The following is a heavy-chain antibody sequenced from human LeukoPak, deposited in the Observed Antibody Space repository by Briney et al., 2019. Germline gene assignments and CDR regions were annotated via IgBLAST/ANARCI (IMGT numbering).Heavy chain of an antibody. Sequence: GSLRLFCAATAFTFSSYAMSWVRQAPGKGLEWVSAISGSGVTYYADSVKGRFTISRDNSKNTLYLQMNSLRAEDTAVYYCARGLYSSSPWGQGTLVTVSS. D-gene: IGHD6-6*01. V-gene: IGHV3-23*01. CDR1: AFTFSSYA. CDR3: ARGLYSSSP. J-gene: IGHJ4*02. CDR2: ISGSGVT.